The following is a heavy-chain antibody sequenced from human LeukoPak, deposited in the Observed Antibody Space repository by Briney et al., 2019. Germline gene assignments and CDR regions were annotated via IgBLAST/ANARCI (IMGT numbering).Heavy chain of an antibody. Sequence: GASVKVSCKASGYTFTSYYMHWVRQAPGQGLEWMGIINPSGGSTSYAQKFLGRVTMTRDTSTSTVYMELSSLRSEDTAVYYCARDFGHPDIVVVPAAKGGWFDPWGQGTLVTVSS. CDR2: INPSGGST. CDR3: ARDFGHPDIVVVPAAKGGWFDP. J-gene: IGHJ5*02. D-gene: IGHD2-2*01. CDR1: GYTFTSYY. V-gene: IGHV1-46*01.